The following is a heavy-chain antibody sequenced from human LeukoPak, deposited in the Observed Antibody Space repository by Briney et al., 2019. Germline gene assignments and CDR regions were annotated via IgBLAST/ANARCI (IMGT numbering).Heavy chain of an antibody. CDR1: GGSFSGYY. J-gene: IGHJ4*02. D-gene: IGHD4-23*01. CDR2: INHSGST. Sequence: SETLSLTCAVYGGSFSGYYWSWIRQPPGKGLEWIGEINHSGSTNHNPSLKSRVTISVDTSKNQFSLKLSSVTAADTAVYYCAGEGDYGGNAYFDYWGQGTLVTVSS. CDR3: AGEGDYGGNAYFDY. V-gene: IGHV4-34*01.